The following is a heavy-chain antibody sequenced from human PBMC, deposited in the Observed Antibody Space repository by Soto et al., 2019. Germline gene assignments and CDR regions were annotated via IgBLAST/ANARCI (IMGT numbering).Heavy chain of an antibody. V-gene: IGHV1-18*01. Sequence: GAAVKVSCKASGYTFTSYGISWVRQAHGQGLEWMGWISAYNGNTNYAQKLQGRVTMTTDTSTSTAYMELRSLRSDDTAVYYCARVTDHYGSGDNYFDYWGQGTLVTVSS. CDR1: GYTFTSYG. J-gene: IGHJ4*02. D-gene: IGHD3-10*01. CDR2: ISAYNGNT. CDR3: ARVTDHYGSGDNYFDY.